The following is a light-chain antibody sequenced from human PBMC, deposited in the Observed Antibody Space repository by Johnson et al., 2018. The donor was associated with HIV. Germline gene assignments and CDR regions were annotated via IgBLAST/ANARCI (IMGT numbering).Light chain of an antibody. CDR3: GVWDASLTPRYV. CDR2: EDN. V-gene: IGLV1-51*02. CDR1: ISNIESYF. Sequence: QSVSTQPPSVSAAPGQRVNISCSGNISNIESYFVSWYQQLPGAAPTLLIYEDNKRPSGIPDRFSGSKSGATASLGISGLQTGDEADYYCGVWDASLTPRYVFGTGTTIAVL. J-gene: IGLJ1*01.